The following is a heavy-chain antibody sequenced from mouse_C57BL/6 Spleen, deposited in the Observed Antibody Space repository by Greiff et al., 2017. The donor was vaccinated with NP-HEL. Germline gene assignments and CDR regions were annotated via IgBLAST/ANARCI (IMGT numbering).Heavy chain of an antibody. CDR3: AREGKLFYGSLYYFDY. CDR1: GYAFSSYW. J-gene: IGHJ2*01. D-gene: IGHD1-1*01. Sequence: QVQLQQSGAELVKPGASVKISCKASGYAFSSYWMNWVKQRPGKGLEWIGQIYPGDGDTNYNGKFKGKATLTADKSSSTAYMQLSSLTSEDSAVYFCAREGKLFYGSLYYFDYWGQGTTLTVSS. V-gene: IGHV1-80*01. CDR2: IYPGDGDT.